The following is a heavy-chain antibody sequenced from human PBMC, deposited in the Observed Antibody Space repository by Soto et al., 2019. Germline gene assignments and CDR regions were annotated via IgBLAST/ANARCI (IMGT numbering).Heavy chain of an antibody. CDR3: ARSRSIALENDY. CDR2: ISIYSGNT. CDR1: GYTFTTYG. V-gene: IGHV1-18*01. Sequence: ASVKVSCKSSGYTFTTYGITWVRQAPGQGLEWMGWISIYSGNTNYAQKLQGRVTMTTDTSTSTAYMELRSLRSDDTAVYFWARSRSIALENDYWGQGTQLTVSS. J-gene: IGHJ4*02. D-gene: IGHD6-6*01.